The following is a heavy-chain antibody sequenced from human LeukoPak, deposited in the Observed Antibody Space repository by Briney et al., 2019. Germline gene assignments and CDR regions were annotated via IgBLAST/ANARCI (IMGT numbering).Heavy chain of an antibody. V-gene: IGHV4-38-2*01. D-gene: IGHD4-11*01. CDR3: ARNSSLTTLKGGWFDP. CDR2: IYHSGYA. CDR1: GYPINIGYS. Sequence: SETLSLTCAVSGYPINIGYSWTWLRQRPGKGLEWIGNIYHSGYAYYNPSLKSRVTISLDPSKNQFSLRLSSVTAADTAVYYCARNSSLTTLKGGWFDPWGQGTLVTVSS. J-gene: IGHJ5*02.